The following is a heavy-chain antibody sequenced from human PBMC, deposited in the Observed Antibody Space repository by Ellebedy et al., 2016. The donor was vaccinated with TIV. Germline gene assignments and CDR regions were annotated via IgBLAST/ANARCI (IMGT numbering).Heavy chain of an antibody. CDR3: ARGSGSYTYGMDV. CDR1: GYTFTSYG. Sequence: AASVKVSCKASGYTFTSYGFSWVRQAPGQGLEWMGWISGYSGNRNYAQKLQGRVTMTTDTSTNTAYMELRSLRSDDTAVYFGARGSGSYTYGMDVWGQGTTVTVS. D-gene: IGHD1-26*01. V-gene: IGHV1-18*01. J-gene: IGHJ6*02. CDR2: ISGYSGNR.